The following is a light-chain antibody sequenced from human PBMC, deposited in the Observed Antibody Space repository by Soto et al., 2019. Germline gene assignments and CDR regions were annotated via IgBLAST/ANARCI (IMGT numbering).Light chain of an antibody. CDR3: QQNDNTPPT. V-gene: IGKV1-39*01. CDR1: QSISRY. CDR2: VES. J-gene: IGKJ2*01. Sequence: DIQLTQSPSSLSASVGDRVNITCRASQSISRYLNWDQQKPGNAPKLLIYVESSLHSGVPSRFSGSGSGTDSTLTISSLQPEDVATDNCQQNDNTPPTFGQGTKLEIK.